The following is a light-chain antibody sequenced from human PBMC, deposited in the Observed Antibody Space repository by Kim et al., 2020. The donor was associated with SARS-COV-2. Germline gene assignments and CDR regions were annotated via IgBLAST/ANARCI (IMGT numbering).Light chain of an antibody. V-gene: IGKV3-20*01. J-gene: IGKJ2*03. Sequence: ESVLTQSPGTLSLSPGERATLSCRASQSVSSSYLAWYQQKPGQAPRLLIYGASSRATGIPDRFSGSGSGTDFTLTISRLEPEDFAVYYCQQYGSSPFMYRFAQGTKLQI. CDR2: GAS. CDR3: QQYGSSPFMYR. CDR1: QSVSSSY.